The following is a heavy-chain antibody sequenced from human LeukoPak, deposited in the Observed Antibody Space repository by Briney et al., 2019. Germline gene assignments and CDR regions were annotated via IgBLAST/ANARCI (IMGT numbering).Heavy chain of an antibody. J-gene: IGHJ3*02. CDR1: GGSMNTYY. CDR3: ARALRYCSGGSCHYDAFDI. V-gene: IGHV4-59*01. D-gene: IGHD2-15*01. Sequence: SETLSLTCTVSGGSMNTYYWSWIRQPPGKGLEWIGYIYYSGSTNYNPSLKSRVTIPVDTSKKQFSLKLSSVTAADTAVYYCARALRYCSGGSCHYDAFDIWGQGTMVTVSS. CDR2: IYYSGST.